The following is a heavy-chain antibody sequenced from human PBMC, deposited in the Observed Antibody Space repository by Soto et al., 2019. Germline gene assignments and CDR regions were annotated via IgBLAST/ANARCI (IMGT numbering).Heavy chain of an antibody. CDR2: INAGNGNT. Sequence: ASVKVSCKASGYTFTSYAMHWVRQAPGQRLEWMGWINAGNGNTKYSQKFQGRVTITRDTSASTAYMELSSLRSEDTAVYYCATGAKLRYFDWLDYWGQGTLVTVSS. CDR3: ATGAKLRYFDWLDY. V-gene: IGHV1-3*01. J-gene: IGHJ4*02. CDR1: GYTFTSYA. D-gene: IGHD3-9*01.